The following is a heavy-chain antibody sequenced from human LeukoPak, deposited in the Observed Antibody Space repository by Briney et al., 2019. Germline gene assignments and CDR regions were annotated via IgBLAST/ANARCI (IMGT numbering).Heavy chain of an antibody. D-gene: IGHD6-19*01. J-gene: IGHJ4*02. Sequence: GASVKVSCKASGYTFTSYGISWVRQAPGQGLEWMGGIIPIFGTANYAQKFQGRVTITTDESTSTAYMELSSLRSEDTAVYYCARGIAVAGTGEFDYWGQGTLVTVSS. CDR3: ARGIAVAGTGEFDY. CDR1: GYTFTSYG. CDR2: IIPIFGTA. V-gene: IGHV1-69*05.